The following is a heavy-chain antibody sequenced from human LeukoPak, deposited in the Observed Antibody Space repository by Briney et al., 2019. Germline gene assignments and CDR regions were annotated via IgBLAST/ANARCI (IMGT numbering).Heavy chain of an antibody. J-gene: IGHJ4*02. CDR1: GGTFSSYA. CDR2: IIPILGIA. Sequence: GASVKVSCKASGGTFSSYAISWVRQAPGQGLERMGRIIPILGIANYAQKFQGRVTITADKSTSTAYMELSSLRSEDTAVYYCASSRDGYNYLGYWGQGTLVTVSS. CDR3: ASSRDGYNYLGY. D-gene: IGHD5-24*01. V-gene: IGHV1-69*04.